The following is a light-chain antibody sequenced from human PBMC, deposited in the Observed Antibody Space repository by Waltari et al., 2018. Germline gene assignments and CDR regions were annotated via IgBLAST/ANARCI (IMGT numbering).Light chain of an antibody. CDR3: AAWDDSLNVV. J-gene: IGLJ3*02. V-gene: IGLV1-44*01. CDR1: SSTIARNT. Sequence: QSVLTHPPSASGTPGQRVTIPGSGTSSTIARNTVNWYQQLPGTAPKLLIYSNNPRPSGVPDRFSGSKSGTSASLAISGLQSEDEADYYCAAWDDSLNVVFGGGTKLTVL. CDR2: SNN.